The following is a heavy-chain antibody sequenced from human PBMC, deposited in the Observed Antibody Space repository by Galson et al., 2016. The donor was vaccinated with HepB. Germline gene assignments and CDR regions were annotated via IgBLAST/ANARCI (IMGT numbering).Heavy chain of an antibody. CDR1: GSTFSSYV. Sequence: SLRLSCAASGSTFSSYVMHWVRQAPGKGLEYVSAISPNGDTAFYTDFVKGRFTISRDNSKNTLYLQMGSLRTEDTAVYYCAREPNFGDLDYWGQGTLVTVSS. D-gene: IGHD3-3*01. J-gene: IGHJ4*02. CDR2: ISPNGDTA. V-gene: IGHV3-64*02. CDR3: AREPNFGDLDY.